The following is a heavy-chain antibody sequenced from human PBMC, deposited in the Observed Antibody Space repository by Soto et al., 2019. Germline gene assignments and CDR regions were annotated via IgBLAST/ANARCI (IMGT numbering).Heavy chain of an antibody. CDR2: ISYDGSNK. CDR1: GFTFSSYG. CDR3: AKTLFPAEPSPMGY. V-gene: IGHV3-30*18. D-gene: IGHD2-8*01. J-gene: IGHJ4*02. Sequence: HPGGSLRLSCAASGFTFSSYGMHWVRQAPGKGLEWVAVISYDGSNKYYADSVKGRFTISRDNSKNTLYLQMNSLRAEDTAVYYCAKTLFPAEPSPMGYWGQGTLVTVSS.